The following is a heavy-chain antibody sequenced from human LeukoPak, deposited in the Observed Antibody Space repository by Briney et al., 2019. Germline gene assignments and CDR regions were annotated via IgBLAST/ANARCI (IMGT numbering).Heavy chain of an antibody. CDR1: GGSISSGSYY. Sequence: PSETLSLTCTVSGGSISSGSYYWRWIRQPAGKGLEWIGRIYTSGSTNYNPSLTSRVTISVDTSKNQFSLKLTSVAAADTAIYFCARGKGYNTPFDYWGQGILVTVSS. CDR2: IYTSGST. J-gene: IGHJ4*02. V-gene: IGHV4-61*02. CDR3: ARGKGYNTPFDY. D-gene: IGHD5-24*01.